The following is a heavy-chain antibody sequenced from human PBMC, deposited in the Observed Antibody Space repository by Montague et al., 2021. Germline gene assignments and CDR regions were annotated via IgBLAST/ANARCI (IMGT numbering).Heavy chain of an antibody. D-gene: IGHD1-14*01. V-gene: IGHV4-59*01. CDR3: AVTNPYCYYGMDV. CDR1: GASISDYY. Sequence: SETLSLTCSVSGASISDYYWSWIRQPPGKGLEWIGYIYYSRRTNYNPSLKSRVTISVDTSKSQFSLRLSSVTAADTAFYYCAVTNPYCYYGMDVWGQGTTVTVSS. J-gene: IGHJ6*02. CDR2: IYYSRRT.